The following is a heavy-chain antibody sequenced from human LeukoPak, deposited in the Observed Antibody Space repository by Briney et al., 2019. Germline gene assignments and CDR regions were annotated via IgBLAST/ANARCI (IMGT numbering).Heavy chain of an antibody. J-gene: IGHJ4*02. CDR2: ISYDGSNK. Sequence: GGSLRLSCAASGFTFSSYGMHWVRQAPGKGVEWVAVISYDGSNKYYADSVKGRFTISRDNSKNTLYLQMNSLRAEDTAVYYCAKPTHILLWFGELLGGFDYWGQGTLVTVSS. CDR3: AKPTHILLWFGELLGGFDY. CDR1: GFTFSSYG. V-gene: IGHV3-30*18. D-gene: IGHD3-10*01.